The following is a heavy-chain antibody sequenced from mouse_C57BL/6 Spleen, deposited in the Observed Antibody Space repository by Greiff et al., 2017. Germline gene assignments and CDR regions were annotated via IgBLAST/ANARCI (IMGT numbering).Heavy chain of an antibody. J-gene: IGHJ3*01. CDR3: ARHEASYWDYEAWFAY. V-gene: IGHV1-62-2*01. CDR2: FYPGSGSI. CDR1: GYTFTEYT. D-gene: IGHD2-4*01. Sequence: QVQLQQSGAELVTPGASVKLSCKASGYTFTEYTIHWVKQRSGQGLEWIGWFYPGSGSIKYNEKFKDKATLTADKSSSTVYMELSRLTSEDSAVXFCARHEASYWDYEAWFAYWGQGTLVTVSA.